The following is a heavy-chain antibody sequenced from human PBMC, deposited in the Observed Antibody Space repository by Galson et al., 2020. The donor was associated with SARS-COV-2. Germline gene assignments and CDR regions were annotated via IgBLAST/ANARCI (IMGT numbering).Heavy chain of an antibody. CDR1: GFTFSSYA. CDR3: AREAVAGVFDY. CDR2: ISYDGSNK. Sequence: GESLKISCAASGFTFSSYAMHWVRQAPGKGLEWVAVISYDGSNKYYADSVKGRFTISRDNSKNTLYLQMNSLRAEDTAVYYCAREAVAGVFDYWGQGTLVTVSS. D-gene: IGHD6-19*01. V-gene: IGHV3-30*04. J-gene: IGHJ4*02.